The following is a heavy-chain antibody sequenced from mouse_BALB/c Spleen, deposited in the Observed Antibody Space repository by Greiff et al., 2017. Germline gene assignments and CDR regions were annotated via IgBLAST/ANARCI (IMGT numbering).Heavy chain of an antibody. CDR1: GYTFTSYW. V-gene: IGHV1-69*02. J-gene: IGHJ2*01. CDR3: TKGGVPNYYGYFDY. CDR2: IYPSDSYT. Sequence: QVQLQQPGAELVRPGASVKLSCKASGYTFTSYWINWVKQRPGQGLEWIGNIYPSDSYTNYNQKFKDKATLTVDKSSSTAYMQLSSPTSEDSAVYYCTKGGVPNYYGYFDYWGQGTTLTVSS. D-gene: IGHD1-1*01.